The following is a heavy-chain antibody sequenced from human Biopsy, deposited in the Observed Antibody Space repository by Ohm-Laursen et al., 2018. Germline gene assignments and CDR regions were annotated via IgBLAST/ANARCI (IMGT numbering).Heavy chain of an antibody. V-gene: IGHV4-59*11. CDR2: ISYTGYT. Sequence: PSQTLSLTCTVSGGSFTGHYWSWIRQPPGKGLEWIGYISYTGYTSYNASLKSRVTISVDTSRNHFSLRLSSLTAADTAVYYCARGSNDFGGLYFPRWGQGTLLTVSS. CDR1: GGSFTGHY. J-gene: IGHJ4*02. D-gene: IGHD4-23*01. CDR3: ARGSNDFGGLYFPR.